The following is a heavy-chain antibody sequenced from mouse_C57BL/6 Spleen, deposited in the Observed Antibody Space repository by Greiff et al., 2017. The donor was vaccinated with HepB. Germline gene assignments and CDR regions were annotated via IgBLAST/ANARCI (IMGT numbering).Heavy chain of an antibody. CDR2: IDPEDGET. D-gene: IGHD4-1*01. V-gene: IGHV14-2*01. CDR3: TRLAGTGAMDY. CDR1: GFNIKDYY. J-gene: IGHJ4*01. Sequence: VQLQQSGAELVKPGASVKLSCTASGFNIKDYYMHWVKQRTEQGLEWIGRIDPEDGETKYAPKFQGKAILTADKSSSTAYMELRSLTSEDSAVYYCTRLAGTGAMDYWGQGTSVTVSS.